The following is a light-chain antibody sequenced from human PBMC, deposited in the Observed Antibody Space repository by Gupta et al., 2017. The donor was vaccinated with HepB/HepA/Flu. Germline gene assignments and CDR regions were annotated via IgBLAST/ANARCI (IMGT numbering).Light chain of an antibody. CDR2: END. CDR3: ATWDSSLMGVV. CDR1: SSNTGNNY. J-gene: IGLJ2*01. Sequence: QSLLTQPPSVSAAPGQRFTIACSGSSSNTGNNYVFWYQQVPGVAPKLLIYENDERPAGVPDRFSGSKSGTSATLGLTGLQTGDEADYYCATWDSSLMGVVFGGGTKLTVL. V-gene: IGLV1-51*01.